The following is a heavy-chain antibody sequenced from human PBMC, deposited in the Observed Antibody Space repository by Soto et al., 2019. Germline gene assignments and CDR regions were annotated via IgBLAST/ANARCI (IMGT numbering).Heavy chain of an antibody. D-gene: IGHD3-22*01. J-gene: IGHJ4*02. V-gene: IGHV4-30-4*08. CDR1: AGSISSGYYY. CDR2: IYYSGST. CDR3: AREVLGYYYDSSGYKFEY. Sequence: SETLSLTCTVSAGSISSGYYYWSWIRQPPGKGLEWIGYIYYSGSTYYNPSLKSRVTISVDTSKNQFSLKLSSVTAADTAVYYCAREVLGYYYDSSGYKFEYWGQGTLVIVSS.